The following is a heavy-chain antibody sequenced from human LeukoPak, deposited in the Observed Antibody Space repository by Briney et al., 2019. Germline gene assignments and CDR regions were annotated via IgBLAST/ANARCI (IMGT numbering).Heavy chain of an antibody. J-gene: IGHJ4*02. V-gene: IGHV3-48*03. CDR3: AGGRFESNGDYDY. CDR1: GFTFSSYE. CDR2: ISSSGSTI. D-gene: IGHD4-11*01. Sequence: GGSLRLSCAASGFTFSSYEMNWVRQAPGKGLEWVSYISSSGSTIYYADSVKGRFTISRDNGKNSLYLQMNSLRAADTAVYYCAGGRFESNGDYDYWGQGTLVTVSS.